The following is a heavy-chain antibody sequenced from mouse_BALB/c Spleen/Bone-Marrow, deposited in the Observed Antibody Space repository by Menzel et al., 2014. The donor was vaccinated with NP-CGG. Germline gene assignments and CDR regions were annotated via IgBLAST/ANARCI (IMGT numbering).Heavy chain of an antibody. Sequence: VQLKESGAELVKPGASVKLSCTASDFNIKDAYMHWVKQRPEQGLEWIGRIDPANVNTKYDTKFQGKATITADTSSNTAFLLLSILTAEDTAVYYCAVYYYGRSSFAYWGQGTLVTVSA. V-gene: IGHV14-3*02. J-gene: IGHJ3*01. CDR3: AVYYYGRSSFAY. CDR2: IDPANVNT. D-gene: IGHD1-1*01. CDR1: DFNIKDAY.